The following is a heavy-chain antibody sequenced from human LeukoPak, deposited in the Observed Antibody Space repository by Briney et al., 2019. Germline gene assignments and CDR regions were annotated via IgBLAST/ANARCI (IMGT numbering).Heavy chain of an antibody. CDR2: IYSTGGT. D-gene: IGHD1-26*01. CDR1: GASY. J-gene: IGHJ4*02. CDR3: ARGESGSYDY. Sequence: PSETLSLTCTVSGASYWGWVRQSPEMGLEWIGSIYSTGGTYYNPSLKSRLTISLDTSKRQFSLKMTSMTAADTAVYYCARGESGSYDYWGQGTLVTVSS. V-gene: IGHV4-39*07.